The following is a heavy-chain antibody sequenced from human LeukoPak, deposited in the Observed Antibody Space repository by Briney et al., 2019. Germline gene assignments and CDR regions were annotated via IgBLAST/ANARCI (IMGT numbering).Heavy chain of an antibody. CDR1: GFTFSSYA. CDR2: IYSGGST. Sequence: GGSLRLSCAASGFTFSSYAMSWVRQAPGKGLEWVSVIYSGGSTYYADSVKGRFTIARDNSKNTPYLQMNSLRAEDTAVYYCARSGYNSGWPYYSDDWGQGTLVTVSS. CDR3: ARSGYNSGWPYYSDD. D-gene: IGHD6-19*01. J-gene: IGHJ4*02. V-gene: IGHV3-53*01.